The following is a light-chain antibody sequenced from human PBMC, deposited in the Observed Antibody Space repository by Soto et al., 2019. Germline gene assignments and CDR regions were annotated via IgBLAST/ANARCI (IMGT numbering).Light chain of an antibody. CDR3: QQYVTSPSIT. Sequence: EIVLTQSPGALSLSPGDRATLSCWASESIGDYLAWYQQRPGQAPRLLIYAASRRASGTPHRFSGSESERAFTLAISGLEPADFGVYYCQQYVTSPSITFGQGTRLEIK. CDR2: AAS. CDR1: ESIGDY. J-gene: IGKJ5*01. V-gene: IGKV3-20*01.